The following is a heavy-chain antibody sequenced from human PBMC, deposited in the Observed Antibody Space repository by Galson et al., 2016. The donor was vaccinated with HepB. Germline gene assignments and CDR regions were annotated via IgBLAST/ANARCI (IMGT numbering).Heavy chain of an antibody. V-gene: IGHV3-15*07. D-gene: IGHD4/OR15-4a*01. CDR2: IKKKTDGGTA. Sequence: SLRLSCAASGFTFSNAWMNWVRQAPGKGLEWVGRIKKKTDGGTADYATPVRGRFTISRDDSKNTLFLQMTSLKTEDTAVYYCTNFGASAGQWGQGTLVTVSS. J-gene: IGHJ4*02. CDR1: GFTFSNAW. CDR3: TNFGASAGQ.